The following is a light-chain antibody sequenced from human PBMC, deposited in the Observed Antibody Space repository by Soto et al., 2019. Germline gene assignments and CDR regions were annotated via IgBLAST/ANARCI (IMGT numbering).Light chain of an antibody. CDR2: DTS. V-gene: IGKV3-11*01. CDR3: QARTDWPPFKYT. J-gene: IGKJ2*01. CDR1: QSVDSF. Sequence: EIVLTQSPASLSLSPGERATLSCRASQSVDSFLAWYQQKPGRTPRLLIYDTSNRATGIPARFSGSGSGTDFTLTISRLEPEDLAVYYCQARTDWPPFKYTFGQGTKLEVK.